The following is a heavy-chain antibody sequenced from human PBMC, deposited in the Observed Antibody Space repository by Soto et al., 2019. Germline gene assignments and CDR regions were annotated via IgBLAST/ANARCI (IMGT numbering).Heavy chain of an antibody. D-gene: IGHD2-2*01. CDR1: GYTFTSYG. CDR2: ISAYNGNT. Sequence: RASVKVSCKASGYTFTSYGISWVRQAPGQGLEWMGWISAYNGNTNYAQKLQGRVTMTTDTSTSTAYMELRSLRSDDTAVYYCARSYCSSTSCYWFDPWGQGTLVTVSS. V-gene: IGHV1-18*04. J-gene: IGHJ5*02. CDR3: ARSYCSSTSCYWFDP.